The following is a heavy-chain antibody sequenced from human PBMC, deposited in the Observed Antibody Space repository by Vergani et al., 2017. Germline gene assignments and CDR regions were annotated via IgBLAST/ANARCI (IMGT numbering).Heavy chain of an antibody. CDR1: GYTFTSDG. J-gene: IGHJ4*02. CDR2: ISAYNGNT. D-gene: IGHD3-16*02. V-gene: IGHV1-18*01. Sequence: QVQLVQSGAEVKKPGASVKVSCKASGYTFTSDGISWVRQAPGQGLEWMGWISAYNGNTNYAQKLQGRVTMTTDTSTSTAYMELRSLRSDATAVYYCARDTAIMITFGGVIVPFDYWGQGTLVTVSS. CDR3: ARDTAIMITFGGVIVPFDY.